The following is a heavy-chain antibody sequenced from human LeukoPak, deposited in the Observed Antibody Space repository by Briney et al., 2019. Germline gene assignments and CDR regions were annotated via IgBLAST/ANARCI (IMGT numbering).Heavy chain of an antibody. Sequence: PGGSLRLSCAASGFSFSTYGMNWVRQAPGKGLEWVSSIGGSGRSIYYAGSVKGRFTISRDNAKDSLYLQMNSLRAEDTAVYYCGREDYGGNAEAFDIWGQGTMVTVSS. CDR3: GREDYGGNAEAFDI. J-gene: IGHJ3*02. CDR2: IGGSGRSI. D-gene: IGHD4-23*01. CDR1: GFSFSTYG. V-gene: IGHV3-21*01.